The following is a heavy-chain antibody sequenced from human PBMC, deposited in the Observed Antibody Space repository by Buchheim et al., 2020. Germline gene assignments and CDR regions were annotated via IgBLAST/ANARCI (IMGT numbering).Heavy chain of an antibody. V-gene: IGHV3-33*01. CDR3: ARDYHTYGDLGDY. CDR2: IWYDGSNK. Sequence: QVQLVESGGGVVQPGRSLRLSCAASGFTFSSYGMHWVRQAPGKGLEWVAVIWYDGSNKYYADSVKGRFTISRDNSKNTLYLQINSLRAEDTAVYYCARDYHTYGDLGDYWGQGTL. D-gene: IGHD4-17*01. CDR1: GFTFSSYG. J-gene: IGHJ4*02.